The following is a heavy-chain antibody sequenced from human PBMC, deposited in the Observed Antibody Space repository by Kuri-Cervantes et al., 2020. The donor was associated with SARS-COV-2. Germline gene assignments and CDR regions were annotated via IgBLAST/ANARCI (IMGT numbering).Heavy chain of an antibody. CDR1: GFIFSDYY. V-gene: IGHV3-11*01. J-gene: IGHJ4*02. D-gene: IGHD3-3*01. CDR3: ARGDFWSGYYYDY. CDR2: ISSSGSTI. Sequence: LSLTCAASGFIFSDYYMTWIRQAPGKGLEWVSYISSSGSTIYYADSVKGRFTISRDNAKNSLYLQMNSLRAEDTAVYYCARGDFWSGYYYDYWGQGTLVTVSS.